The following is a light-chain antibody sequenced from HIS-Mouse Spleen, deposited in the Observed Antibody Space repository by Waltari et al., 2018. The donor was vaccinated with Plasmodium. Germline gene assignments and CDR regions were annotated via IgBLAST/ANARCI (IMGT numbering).Light chain of an antibody. V-gene: IGKV3-15*01. CDR3: QQYNNWPLT. CDR1: QSVSSN. J-gene: IGKJ4*01. CDR2: GAS. Sequence: EIVMTQSPATLSVSPGESATLSCRASQSVSSNLAWYQQKPGQAPRLLIYGASTRATGTPARFSGSGSGTEVTLTISSLQSEDFAGYYCQQYNNWPLTFGGGTKVEIK.